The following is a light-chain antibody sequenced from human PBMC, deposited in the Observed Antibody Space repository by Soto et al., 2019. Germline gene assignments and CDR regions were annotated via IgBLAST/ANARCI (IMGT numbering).Light chain of an antibody. CDR2: AAS. J-gene: IGKJ2*01. CDR3: QQYYNFPPYT. CDR1: RGISSY. Sequence: AIRMTQSPSSFSASTGDRVTITCRASRGISSYLAWYQQKPGKAPKLLIYAASTLQSGVPSRFSGSGSGTNFTLTISCLQSEDFATYYCQQYYNFPPYTFGQGTKLEIK. V-gene: IGKV1-8*01.